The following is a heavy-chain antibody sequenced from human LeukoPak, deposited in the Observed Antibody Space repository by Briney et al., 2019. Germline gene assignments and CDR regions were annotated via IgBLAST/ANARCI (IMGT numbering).Heavy chain of an antibody. V-gene: IGHV4-59*01. J-gene: IGHJ4*02. CDR1: GGSISSYY. D-gene: IGHD5-18*01. CDR3: ARAPRGYSYDFDY. CDR2: IYYSGST. Sequence: SESLSPTYTVSGGSISSYYCSWIRQPAGKGLEWIGYIYYSGSTNYNPSLKSRVTISVDTSKNQFSLKLSSVTAADTDVYYCARAPRGYSYDFDYWGQGTLVTVSS.